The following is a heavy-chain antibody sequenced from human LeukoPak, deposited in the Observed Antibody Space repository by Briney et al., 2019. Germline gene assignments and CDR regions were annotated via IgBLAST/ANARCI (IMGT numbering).Heavy chain of an antibody. CDR3: AWYGVTHGLDV. CDR2: INQDGNDK. D-gene: IGHD3-10*01. Sequence: GGSLRLSCAASGFTFSSYWMSWVRQAPGKGLEWVANINQDGNDKYCVDSVMGRFTISKDNAKNSVYLQMNSLRPEDTAIYYCAWYGVTHGLDVWGQGTTVTASS. CDR1: GFTFSSYW. V-gene: IGHV3-7*01. J-gene: IGHJ6*02.